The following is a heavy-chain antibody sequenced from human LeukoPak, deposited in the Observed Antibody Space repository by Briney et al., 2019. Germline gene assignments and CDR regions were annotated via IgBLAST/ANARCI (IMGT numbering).Heavy chain of an antibody. CDR2: ISWNSGSI. CDR3: AKGDEYSSSYHFDY. J-gene: IGHJ4*02. Sequence: GGSLRLSCAASGFTFDDYAMHWVRHAPGKGLEWVSGISWNSGSIGYADSVKGRFTISRDNARNSLYLQMTSLRAEDTALYYCAKGDEYSSSYHFDYWGQGTLVTVSS. CDR1: GFTFDDYA. V-gene: IGHV3-9*01. D-gene: IGHD6-6*01.